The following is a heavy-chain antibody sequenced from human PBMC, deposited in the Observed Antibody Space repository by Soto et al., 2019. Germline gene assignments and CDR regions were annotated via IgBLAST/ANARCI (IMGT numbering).Heavy chain of an antibody. CDR2: INPGNGNT. CDR1: GYTFTSYT. V-gene: IGHV1-3*01. J-gene: IGHJ5*02. CDR3: ARGVTGGTDWFDP. D-gene: IGHD1-26*01. Sequence: GASVKVSCKASGYTFTSYTMHWVRQAPGQRLEWMGWINPGNGNTKYSQKFQGRVTITRDTSATTAYMELSSLTSEDTAMYYCARGVTGGTDWFDPWGQGTLVTVSS.